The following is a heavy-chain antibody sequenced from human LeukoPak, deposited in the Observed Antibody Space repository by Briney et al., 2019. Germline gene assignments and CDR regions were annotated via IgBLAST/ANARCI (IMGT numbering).Heavy chain of an antibody. CDR1: GGSFSGYY. CDR3: ARDGSYSDY. J-gene: IGHJ4*02. Sequence: PSETLSLTCAVYGGSFSGYYWSWIRQPPGKGLEWIGEINHSGSTNYNPSLKSRVTISVDTSKNQFSLKLSSVTAADTAVYYCARDGSYSDYWGQGALVAVSS. CDR2: INHSGST. D-gene: IGHD1-26*01. V-gene: IGHV4-34*01.